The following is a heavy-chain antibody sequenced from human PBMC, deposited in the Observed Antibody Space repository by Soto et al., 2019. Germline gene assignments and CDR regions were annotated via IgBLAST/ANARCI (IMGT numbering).Heavy chain of an antibody. Sequence: EVQLVESGGGLVQPGGSLRLSRAASGLTFNSYWMPWVRQAPGKGLVWVSRIKFDESITNYADSVQGRFTISRDNAKNTVYLQMNSLRVEDTAVYYCARGIRNYYGVDVWGQGTTVTVSS. V-gene: IGHV3-74*01. J-gene: IGHJ6*02. CDR2: IKFDESIT. CDR3: ARGIRNYYGVDV. CDR1: GLTFNSYW. D-gene: IGHD2-15*01.